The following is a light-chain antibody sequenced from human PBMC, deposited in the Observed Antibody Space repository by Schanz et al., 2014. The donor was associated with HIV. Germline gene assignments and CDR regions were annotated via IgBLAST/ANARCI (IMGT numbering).Light chain of an antibody. Sequence: QSVLTQPPSVSGAPGQRVTISCTGSSSNIGAGYDVHWYQQLPGTAPKLLIYGNSNRPSGVPDRFSGSKSGTSASLAITGLQAEDEADYYCSSYGGGDTLVFGGGTKLTVL. CDR2: GNS. CDR3: SSYGGGDTLV. CDR1: SSNIGAGYD. V-gene: IGLV1-40*01. J-gene: IGLJ3*02.